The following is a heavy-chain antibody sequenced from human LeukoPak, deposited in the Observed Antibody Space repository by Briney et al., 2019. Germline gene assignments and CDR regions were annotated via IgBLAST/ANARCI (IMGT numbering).Heavy chain of an antibody. Sequence: SETLSLTCAVYGGSFSGYSWSWIRQPPGKGLEGFGEINHSGSTNYNTSLKSRVTISVDTSKNQFSLKLSSVTAADTAVYYCARSSGYFYYYYYMDVWGKGTTVIVSS. CDR2: INHSGST. CDR1: GGSFSGYS. V-gene: IGHV4-34*01. CDR3: ARSSGYFYYYYYMDV. J-gene: IGHJ6*03. D-gene: IGHD3-9*01.